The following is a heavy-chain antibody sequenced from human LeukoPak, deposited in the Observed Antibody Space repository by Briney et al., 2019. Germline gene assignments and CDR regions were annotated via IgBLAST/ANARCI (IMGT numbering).Heavy chain of an antibody. J-gene: IGHJ4*02. CDR2: IRYDGSNK. Sequence: GGSLRLSCAASGFTFSAYGMHWVRQAPGKGLEWVAVIRYDGSNKYYEDFVKGRFTISRDNSKNTLYLQMNSLRAEDTAVYYCAKVRIGYCSVGSCYVPLDYWGQGTLVTVSS. CDR3: AKVRIGYCSVGSCYVPLDY. D-gene: IGHD2-15*01. CDR1: GFTFSAYG. V-gene: IGHV3-30*02.